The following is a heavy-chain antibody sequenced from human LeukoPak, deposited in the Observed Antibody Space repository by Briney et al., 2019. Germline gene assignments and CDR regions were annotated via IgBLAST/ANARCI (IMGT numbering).Heavy chain of an antibody. V-gene: IGHV1-69*05. J-gene: IGHJ4*02. CDR1: GGTFSSYA. CDR2: IIPIFGTA. CDR3: ARNGLRIGYCSSTSCSSDY. Sequence: SVKVSCKASGGTFSSYAISWVRQAPGQGLEWMGRIIPIFGTANYAQKFQGRVTITTDESTSTAYMELSRLRSDDTAVYYCARNGLRIGYCSSTSCSSDYWGQGTLVTVSS. D-gene: IGHD2-2*01.